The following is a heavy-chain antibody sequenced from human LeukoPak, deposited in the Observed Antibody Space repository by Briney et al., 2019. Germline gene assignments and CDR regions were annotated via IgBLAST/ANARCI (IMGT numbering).Heavy chain of an antibody. V-gene: IGHV1-18*01. CDR1: GYTFTSYG. D-gene: IGHD3-22*01. CDR2: ISAYNGNT. CDR3: ARTYYYDSSGYYYQAFDI. Sequence: ASVKVSCKASGYTFTSYGISWVREAPGQGLVWMGWISAYNGNTNYAQKLQGRVTMTTDTSTSTAYMELRSLRSDDTAVYYCARTYYYDSSGYYYQAFDIWGQGTMVTDSS. J-gene: IGHJ3*02.